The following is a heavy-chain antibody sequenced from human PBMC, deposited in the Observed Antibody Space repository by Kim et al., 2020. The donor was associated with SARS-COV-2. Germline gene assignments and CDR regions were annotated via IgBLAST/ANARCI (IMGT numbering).Heavy chain of an antibody. CDR3: ARDLGGIAATYGMDV. D-gene: IGHD6-25*01. J-gene: IGHJ6*02. CDR1: GFTFSSYG. V-gene: IGHV3-33*01. CDR2: IWYDGSNK. Sequence: GGSLRLSCAASGFTFSSYGMHWVHQAPGKGLEWVAVIWYDGSNKYYADSVKGRFTISRDNSKNTLYLQMNSLRAEDTAVYYCARDLGGIAATYGMDVWGQGTTVTVSS.